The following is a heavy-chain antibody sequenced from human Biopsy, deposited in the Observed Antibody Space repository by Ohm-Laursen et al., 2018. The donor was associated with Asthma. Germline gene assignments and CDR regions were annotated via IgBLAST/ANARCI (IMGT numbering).Heavy chain of an antibody. CDR3: ARVEAARHDYRSYDFDY. V-gene: IGHV1-46*01. CDR2: INPSGRST. CDR1: GYTFTSYY. D-gene: IGHD4-11*01. J-gene: IGHJ4*02. Sequence: ASVKVSCKASGYTFTSYYMHWVRQAPGQGLEWMGIINPSGRSTSYAQKFQGRVTMTRDTSIRTAYMELTRLRSDDTAVYYCARVEAARHDYRSYDFDYWGQGTLVTVSS.